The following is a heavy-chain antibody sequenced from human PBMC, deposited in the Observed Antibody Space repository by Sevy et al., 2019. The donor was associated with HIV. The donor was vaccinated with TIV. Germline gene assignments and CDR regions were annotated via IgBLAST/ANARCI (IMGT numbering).Heavy chain of an antibody. CDR1: GFTFSSYA. CDR3: ARAANGYSYGYHFDY. Sequence: GGSLRLSCAASGFTFSSYAMHWVRQAPGKGLEWVAVISYDGSNKYYADSVKGQFTISRDNSKNTLYLQMNSLRAEDTAVYYCARAANGYSYGYHFDYWGQGTLVTVSS. V-gene: IGHV3-30-3*01. J-gene: IGHJ4*02. CDR2: ISYDGSNK. D-gene: IGHD5-18*01.